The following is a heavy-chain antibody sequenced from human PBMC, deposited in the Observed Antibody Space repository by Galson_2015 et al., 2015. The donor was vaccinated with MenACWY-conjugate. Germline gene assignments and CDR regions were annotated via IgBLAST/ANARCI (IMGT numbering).Heavy chain of an antibody. CDR3: ARRATTGWFDP. V-gene: IGHV4-59*13. D-gene: IGHD4-17*01. Sequence: SETLSLTCTVSGASMSNYSWTWVRQSPEKGLEWIGHIYHSGATNYNPSLQSRVIISADASKGQTSLNLASVSAADTAVYFCARRATTGWFDPWGQGTQVTVSS. J-gene: IGHJ5*02. CDR1: GASMSNYS. CDR2: IYHSGAT.